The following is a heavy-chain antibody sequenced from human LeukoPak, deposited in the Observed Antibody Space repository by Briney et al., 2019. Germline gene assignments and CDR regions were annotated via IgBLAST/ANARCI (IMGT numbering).Heavy chain of an antibody. CDR3: ARCAAPTSYHDPRGPFDY. CDR2: IKTDGSEK. D-gene: IGHD3-22*01. J-gene: IGHJ4*02. CDR1: GFTLSSYW. Sequence: GGSLRLSCAASGFTLSSYWMNRVRQVPGRGLEWVAYIKTDGSEKYYVDSVKGRFTIYRDNAGSSLDLQMDSLRPEDTAVYYCARCAAPTSYHDPRGPFDYGAREPLATFS. V-gene: IGHV3-7*01.